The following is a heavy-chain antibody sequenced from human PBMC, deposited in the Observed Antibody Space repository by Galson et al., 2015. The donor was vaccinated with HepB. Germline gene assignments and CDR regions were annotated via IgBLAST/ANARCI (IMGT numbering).Heavy chain of an antibody. CDR2: IIPIFGTA. Sequence: QSGAEVKKPGESLRISCKASGGTFSSYAISWVRQAPGQGLEWMGGIIPIFGTANYAQKFQGRVTITADESTSTAYMELSSLRSEDTAVYYCARKRNSGTRDKYYYYYYGMDVWGQGTTVTVSS. D-gene: IGHD1-7*01. V-gene: IGHV1-69*01. CDR3: ARKRNSGTRDKYYYYYYGMDV. J-gene: IGHJ6*02. CDR1: GGTFSSYA.